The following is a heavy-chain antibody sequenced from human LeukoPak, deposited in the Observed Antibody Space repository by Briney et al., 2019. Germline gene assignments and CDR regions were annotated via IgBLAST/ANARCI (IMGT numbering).Heavy chain of an antibody. Sequence: ASVKVSCKASGFTSTSSAVQWVRQARGQRLEWIGWIVVGSGNTNYAQKFQERVTITRDMSTSTAYMELSSLRSEDTAVYYCAADNSGYGDFDYWGQGTLVTVSS. CDR1: GFTSTSSA. J-gene: IGHJ4*02. D-gene: IGHD5-12*01. V-gene: IGHV1-58*01. CDR3: AADNSGYGDFDY. CDR2: IVVGSGNT.